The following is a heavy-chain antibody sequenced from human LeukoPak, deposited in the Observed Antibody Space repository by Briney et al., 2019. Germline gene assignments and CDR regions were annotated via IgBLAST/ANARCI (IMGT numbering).Heavy chain of an antibody. Sequence: ASVKVSCKASGYTFTSYYMHWVRQAPGQGLEWMGGIIPIFGTANYAQKFQGRVTITADKSTSTAYMELSSLRSEDTAVYYCARVTYCGGDCYRGDAFDIWGQGTMVTVSS. D-gene: IGHD2-21*02. CDR3: ARVTYCGGDCYRGDAFDI. CDR1: GYTFTSYY. J-gene: IGHJ3*02. CDR2: IIPIFGTA. V-gene: IGHV1-69*06.